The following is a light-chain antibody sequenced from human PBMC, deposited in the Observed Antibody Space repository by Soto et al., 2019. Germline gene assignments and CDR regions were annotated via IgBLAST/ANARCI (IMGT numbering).Light chain of an antibody. CDR1: QDISHY. CDR2: AVS. CDR3: LQHNSYPWT. Sequence: DIQLNQTQSAMSASVGDRVTITCRASQDISHYLAWFQQKPGKVPKRLIFAVSNLESGVPSRFRGSGSGTEFTLTITSLQPEDFATYYCLQHNSYPWTFGQGTKVDI. V-gene: IGKV1-17*03. J-gene: IGKJ1*01.